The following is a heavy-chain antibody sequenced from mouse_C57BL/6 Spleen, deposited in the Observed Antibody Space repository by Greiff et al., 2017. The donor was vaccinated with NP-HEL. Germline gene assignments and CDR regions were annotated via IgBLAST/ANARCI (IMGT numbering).Heavy chain of an antibody. V-gene: IGHV3-6*01. D-gene: IGHD2-5*01. Sequence: VQLQQSGPGLVKPSQSLSLTCSVTGYSITSGYYWNWIRQFPGNKLEWMGYISYDGSNNYNPSLKNRISITRDTSKNQFFLKLNSVTTEDTATYYCARVNSNYWAWYFDVWGTGTTVTVSS. CDR1: GYSITSGYY. CDR3: ARVNSNYWAWYFDV. J-gene: IGHJ1*03. CDR2: ISYDGSN.